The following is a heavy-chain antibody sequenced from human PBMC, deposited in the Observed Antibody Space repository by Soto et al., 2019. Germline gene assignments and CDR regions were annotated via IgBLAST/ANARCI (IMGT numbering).Heavy chain of an antibody. D-gene: IGHD6-13*01. CDR1: GGSISSYY. J-gene: IGHJ6*02. CDR3: ARVPGIAAAGPYYYGMDV. CDR2: IYYSGST. Sequence: PSETLSLTCTVSGGSISSYYWSWIRQPPGKGLEWIGYIYYSGSTNYNPSLKSRVTISVDTSKNQFSLKLSSVTAADTAVYYCARVPGIAAAGPYYYGMDVWGQGTTVTVSS. V-gene: IGHV4-59*01.